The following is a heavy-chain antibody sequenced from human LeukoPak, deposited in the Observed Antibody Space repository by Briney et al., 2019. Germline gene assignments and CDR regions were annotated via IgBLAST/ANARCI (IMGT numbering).Heavy chain of an antibody. CDR2: IHYSGST. CDR1: GGSISSYY. Sequence: SESLSLTCTVSGGSISSYYWSWVRQPPGKGLEWIGYIHYSGSTKYNPSPKSRVTISVDTSKNQFSLKLSSVTAADTAVYYCARLGYCSGGSCYAFSEYFQHWGQGTLVTVSS. CDR3: ARLGYCSGGSCYAFSEYFQH. J-gene: IGHJ1*01. D-gene: IGHD2-15*01. V-gene: IGHV4-59*08.